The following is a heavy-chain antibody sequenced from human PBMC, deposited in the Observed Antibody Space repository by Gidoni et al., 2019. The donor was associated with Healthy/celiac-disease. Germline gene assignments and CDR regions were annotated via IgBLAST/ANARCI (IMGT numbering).Heavy chain of an antibody. CDR2: IITIFGTA. Sequence: QVQLVQSGAEVTKPGSSVEVSCKASGGTCSSDAISWVRQAPGQGLEWMGGIITIFGTANYEQKFQGRVTITADKSTSTAYMELSSLRSEDTAVYYCARVGWELQNWFDPWGQGTLVTVSS. D-gene: IGHD1-26*01. V-gene: IGHV1-69*06. J-gene: IGHJ5*02. CDR3: ARVGWELQNWFDP. CDR1: GGTCSSDA.